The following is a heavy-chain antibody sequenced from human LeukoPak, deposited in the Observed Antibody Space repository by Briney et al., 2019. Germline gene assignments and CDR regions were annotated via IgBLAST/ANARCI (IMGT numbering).Heavy chain of an antibody. V-gene: IGHV3-30*04. CDR3: AKIHDSSSWGFDY. Sequence: GVSLRLSCAAYGFIFSSYAMHWDRQAPGKGLEWLAFISYDGSNKYYADSVKGQFTISRYNSKNTLYLQMNTLRTEDTAVYYCAKIHDSSSWGFDYWGQGTLVTVSS. J-gene: IGHJ4*02. CDR1: GFIFSSYA. CDR2: ISYDGSNK. D-gene: IGHD6-13*01.